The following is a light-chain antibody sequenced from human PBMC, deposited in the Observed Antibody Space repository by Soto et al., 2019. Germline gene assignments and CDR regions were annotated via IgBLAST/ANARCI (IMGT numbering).Light chain of an antibody. CDR3: SSYTSRSTLYV. Sequence: QSALTQPASVSGSPGQSITISCTGTSSDVGGYNYVSWYQQHPGKAPKLMIYDVSNRPSGVSNRFSGSKSGNTASPTISGLQAEDEADYYCSSYTSRSTLYVFGTGTKLTVL. CDR2: DVS. J-gene: IGLJ1*01. CDR1: SSDVGGYNY. V-gene: IGLV2-14*01.